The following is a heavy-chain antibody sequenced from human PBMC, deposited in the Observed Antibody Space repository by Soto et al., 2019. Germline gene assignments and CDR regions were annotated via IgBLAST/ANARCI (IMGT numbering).Heavy chain of an antibody. V-gene: IGHV3-23*01. D-gene: IGHD2-15*01. CDR3: AKSFAGYCSGGSCYSEWYFDL. J-gene: IGHJ2*01. CDR2: ISGSGGST. CDR1: GFTFSSYA. Sequence: EVQLLESGGGLVQPGGSLRLSCAASGFTFSSYAMSWVRQAPGKGLEWVSAISGSGGSTYYADSVKGRFTISRDNSKNTLYLQMDSLRAEDTAVYYCAKSFAGYCSGGSCYSEWYFDLWGRGTLVTVSS.